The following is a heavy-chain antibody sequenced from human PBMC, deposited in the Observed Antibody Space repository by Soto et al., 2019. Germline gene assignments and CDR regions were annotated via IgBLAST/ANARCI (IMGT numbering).Heavy chain of an antibody. Sequence: SETLSLTCTVSGGSISSSSYYWGWIRQPPGKGLEWIGSIYYSGSTYYNPSLKSRATISVDTSKNQFSLKLSSVTAADTAVYYCARQLPPYDILTDNAFDIWGQGTMVTVSS. D-gene: IGHD3-9*01. V-gene: IGHV4-39*01. CDR3: ARQLPPYDILTDNAFDI. CDR2: IYYSGST. J-gene: IGHJ3*02. CDR1: GGSISSSSYY.